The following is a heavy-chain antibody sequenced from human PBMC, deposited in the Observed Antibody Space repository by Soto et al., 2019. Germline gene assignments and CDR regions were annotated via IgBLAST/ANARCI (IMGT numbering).Heavy chain of an antibody. J-gene: IGHJ4*02. CDR3: ARDSSGWSRDY. Sequence: RGSLRLSCAASGFTFSSSSMSWVRQAPGRGLEWVSTISIDNYIYYADSVKGRFTISRDNAKNSLFLQMNSLRAEDTAVYYCARDSSGWSRDYWGQGTLVTVSS. V-gene: IGHV3-21*01. D-gene: IGHD6-19*01. CDR2: ISIDNYI. CDR1: GFTFSSSS.